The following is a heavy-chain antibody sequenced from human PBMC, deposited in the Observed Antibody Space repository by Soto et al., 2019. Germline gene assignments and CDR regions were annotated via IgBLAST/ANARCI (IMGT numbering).Heavy chain of an antibody. CDR3: AIDYLSSSWYNY. CDR1: GYTFTSYG. CDR2: ISAYNGNT. Sequence: ASVKVSCKASGYTFTSYGISWVRQAPGQGLERKGWISAYNGNTNYAQKLQGRVNMTTDTSTSTAYLELRSLSFVYTAVYYCAIDYLSSSWYNYWGQGTLVTVSS. V-gene: IGHV1-18*01. J-gene: IGHJ4*02. D-gene: IGHD6-13*01.